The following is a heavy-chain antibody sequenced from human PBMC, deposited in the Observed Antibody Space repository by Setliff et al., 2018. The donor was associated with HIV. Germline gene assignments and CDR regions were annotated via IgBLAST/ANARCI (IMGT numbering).Heavy chain of an antibody. CDR3: ARVWLYYYGSGPEAPFDY. CDR2: INPNSGGT. D-gene: IGHD3-10*01. J-gene: IGHJ4*02. CDR1: GYPFSGYY. V-gene: IGHV1-2*06. Sequence: RASVKVSCKASGYPFSGYYMHWVRQAPGQGLEWMGRINPNSGGTNYAQKFQGRVTMTRDTSISTAYMELSRLRSDDTAVYYCARVWLYYYGSGPEAPFDYWGQGTLVTVSS.